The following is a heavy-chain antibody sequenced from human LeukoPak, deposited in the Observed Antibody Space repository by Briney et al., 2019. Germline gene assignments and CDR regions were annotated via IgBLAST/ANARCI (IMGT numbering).Heavy chain of an antibody. V-gene: IGHV5-51*01. D-gene: IGHD1-26*01. CDR1: GYSFTSYW. J-gene: IGHJ3*02. Sequence: GESLKISCKGSGYSFTSYWIGWVRQMPGKGLEWMGIICSDDSDTRYSPSFHGQVTISADKSISTAYLQWSGLKASDTAMYYCARSGRLGTFDIWGQGTVVTVSS. CDR2: ICSDDSDT. CDR3: ARSGRLGTFDI.